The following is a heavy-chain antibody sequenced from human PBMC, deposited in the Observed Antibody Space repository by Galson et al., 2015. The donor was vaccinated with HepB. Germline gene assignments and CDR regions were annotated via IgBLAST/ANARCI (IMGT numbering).Heavy chain of an antibody. V-gene: IGHV4-4*02. CDR3: ARVNSYGLFDY. Sequence: SETLSLTCAVSGGSISSSNWWSWVRQPPGKGLEWIGEIYHSGSTYYNPSLKSRVTISVDTSKNQFSLKLSSVTAADTAVYYCARVNSYGLFDYWGQGTLVTVSS. CDR1: GGSISSSNW. J-gene: IGHJ4*02. CDR2: IYHSGST. D-gene: IGHD5-18*01.